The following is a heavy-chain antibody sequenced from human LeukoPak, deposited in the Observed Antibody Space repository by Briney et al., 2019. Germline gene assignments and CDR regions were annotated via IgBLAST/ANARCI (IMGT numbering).Heavy chain of an antibody. V-gene: IGHV3-21*01. CDR2: ISSSSSYI. Sequence: GSLRLSCAASGFTFSSYSMNWVRQAPGKGLEWVSSISSSSSYIHSADSVRGRFTISRDNAKNSLFLQMNSLRAEGTAVYYCARDEWGDAFDIWGQGTMVTVFS. CDR3: ARDEWGDAFDI. J-gene: IGHJ3*02. CDR1: GFTFSSYS. D-gene: IGHD1-26*01.